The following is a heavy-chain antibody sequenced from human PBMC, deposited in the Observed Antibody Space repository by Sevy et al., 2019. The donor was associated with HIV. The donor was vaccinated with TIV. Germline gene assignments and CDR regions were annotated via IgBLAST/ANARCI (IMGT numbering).Heavy chain of an antibody. V-gene: IGHV3-11*04. Sequence: GGSLRLSCAASGFTFSDYYMSWIRQAPGKGLEWVSYISRSGSTINYADSVKGRFTISRDNAKNSLYLQMNNLRAEDTAVYYCARDALSGTSAYWGQGTLVTVSS. CDR1: GFTFSDYY. CDR3: ARDALSGTSAY. J-gene: IGHJ4*02. CDR2: ISRSGSTI. D-gene: IGHD1-7*01.